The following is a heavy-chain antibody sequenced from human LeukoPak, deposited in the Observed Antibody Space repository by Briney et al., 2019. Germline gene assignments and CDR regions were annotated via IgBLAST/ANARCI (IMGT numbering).Heavy chain of an antibody. CDR1: GFTFSTYA. J-gene: IGHJ4*02. V-gene: IGHV3-23*01. D-gene: IGHD6-19*01. CDR2: IRPDGDRT. Sequence: GGSLRLSCAASGFTFSTYAITWVCQGPGKGLEWVSAIRPDGDRTYYANSVRGRFTISRDNSKDTVYLQINGLRVEDTAVYYCAREQSGTRGWYTVDYWGQGTLVTVSS. CDR3: AREQSGTRGWYTVDY.